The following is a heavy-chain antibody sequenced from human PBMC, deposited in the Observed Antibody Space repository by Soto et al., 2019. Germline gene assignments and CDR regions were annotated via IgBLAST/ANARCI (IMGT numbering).Heavy chain of an antibody. J-gene: IGHJ5*02. Sequence: SETLSLTCTVSGGSISSGGYYWSWIRQHPGKGLEWIGYIYYSGSTYYNPSLKSRVTISVDTSKNQFSLKLSSVTAADTAVYYCARWRAYCGGDCYSPTNWVDPWSQGTLVTVSS. CDR1: GGSISSGGYY. D-gene: IGHD2-21*02. V-gene: IGHV4-31*03. CDR2: IYYSGST. CDR3: ARWRAYCGGDCYSPTNWVDP.